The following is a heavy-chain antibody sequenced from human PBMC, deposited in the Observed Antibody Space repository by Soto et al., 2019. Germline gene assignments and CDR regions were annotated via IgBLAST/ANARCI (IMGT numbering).Heavy chain of an antibody. D-gene: IGHD3-16*01. V-gene: IGHV3-13*01. CDR3: ASGGLYI. Sequence: EVQLVESGGGLVQPGGSLRLSCAASGFTFSNYDMHWVRKTTGKGLEWVSGIGTVGDTYYSGSVKGRFSISRENAKNSFYLQMNSLRADDTAVYYWASGGLYICGQGTLVTVSS. CDR1: GFTFSNYD. J-gene: IGHJ4*02. CDR2: IGTVGDT.